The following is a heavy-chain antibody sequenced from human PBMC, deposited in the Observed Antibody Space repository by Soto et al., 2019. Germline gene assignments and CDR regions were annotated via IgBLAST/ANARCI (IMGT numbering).Heavy chain of an antibody. Sequence: QVQLVESGGGVVQPGRSLRLSCAASGFTFSSYTVHWVRQAPGKGLEWVAAISDDGGSQYYADSVKGRFTISRDNSKNTLYLQMNSLKTEDTAVYYCTTDLRYCSSTSCLNWFDPWGQGTLVTVSS. D-gene: IGHD2-2*01. V-gene: IGHV3-30-3*01. CDR2: ISDDGGSQ. J-gene: IGHJ5*02. CDR3: TTDLRYCSSTSCLNWFDP. CDR1: GFTFSSYT.